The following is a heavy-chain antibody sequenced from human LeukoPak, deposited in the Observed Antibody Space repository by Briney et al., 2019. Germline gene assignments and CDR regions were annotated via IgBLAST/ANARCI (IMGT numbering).Heavy chain of an antibody. CDR1: GFTFSSYW. CDR3: ARESGYHGSGFDP. J-gene: IGHJ5*02. D-gene: IGHD3-10*01. V-gene: IGHV3-74*01. Sequence: GGSLRLSCAASGFTFSSYWMHWVRQAPGRGLVWVSRIKSDGSSTIYADSVKGRFTISRDNAKNTLYLQMNSLRADDTAVYYCARESGYHGSGFDPWGQGTLVTVSS. CDR2: IKSDGSST.